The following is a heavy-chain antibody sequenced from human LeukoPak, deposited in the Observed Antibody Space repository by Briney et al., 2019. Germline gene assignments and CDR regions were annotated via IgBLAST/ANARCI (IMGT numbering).Heavy chain of an antibody. J-gene: IGHJ4*02. V-gene: IGHV4-34*01. Sequence: PSETLSLTCTVSGGSISSYYWSWIRQPPGKGLEWIGEINHSGSTNYNPSLKSRVTISVDTSKNQFSLKLSSVTAADTAVYYCAGDDSSGWYFDYWGQGTLVTVSS. D-gene: IGHD3-22*01. CDR2: INHSGST. CDR3: AGDDSSGWYFDY. CDR1: GGSISSYY.